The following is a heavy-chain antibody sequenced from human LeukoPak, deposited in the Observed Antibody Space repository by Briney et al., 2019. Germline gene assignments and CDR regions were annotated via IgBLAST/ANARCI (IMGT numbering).Heavy chain of an antibody. V-gene: IGHV4-59*12. CDR1: GDSISNYY. D-gene: IGHD4-17*01. J-gene: IGHJ5*02. Sequence: SETLSLTCTASGDSISNYYWRWIRQPPGKGLEWVGHIYYNGNTNYNPSLKSRVTISIDASKNQFSLKLNSVTAADTAVYYCAKTDYGDYVGNWFDPWGQGTLVTVSS. CDR3: AKTDYGDYVGNWFDP. CDR2: IYYNGNT.